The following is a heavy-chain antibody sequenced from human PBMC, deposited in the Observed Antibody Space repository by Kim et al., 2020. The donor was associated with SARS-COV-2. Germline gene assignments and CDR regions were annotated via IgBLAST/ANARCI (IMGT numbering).Heavy chain of an antibody. J-gene: IGHJ4*02. V-gene: IGHV3-23*01. CDR1: GFTFSSYA. Sequence: GGSLRLSCAASGFTFSSYAMSWVRQAPGKGLEWVSAISGSGGSTYYADSVKGRFTISRDNSKNTLYLQMNSLRAEDTAVYYCAKREHGGGIAALGRNGPFDYWGQGTLVTVSS. CDR3: AKREHGGGIAALGRNGPFDY. CDR2: ISGSGGST. D-gene: IGHD6-6*01.